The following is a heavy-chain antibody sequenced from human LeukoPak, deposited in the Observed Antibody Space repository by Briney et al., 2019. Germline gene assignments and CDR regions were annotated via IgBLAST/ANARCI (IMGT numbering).Heavy chain of an antibody. J-gene: IGHJ6*02. Sequence: GRSLRLSCAASGFTFSSYGMHWVRQAPGKGLEWVAVISYDGSNKYYADSVKGRFTISRDNSKNTLYLQMNSLRAEDTAVYYCARDRARWDYDILTGYYNPRYYGMDVWGQGTTVTVSS. CDR2: ISYDGSNK. CDR1: GFTFSSYG. D-gene: IGHD3-9*01. V-gene: IGHV3-30*19. CDR3: ARDRARWDYDILTGYYNPRYYGMDV.